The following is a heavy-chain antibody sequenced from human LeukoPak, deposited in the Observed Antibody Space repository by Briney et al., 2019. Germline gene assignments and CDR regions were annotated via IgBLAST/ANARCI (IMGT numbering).Heavy chain of an antibody. J-gene: IGHJ4*02. CDR2: IYSGGST. V-gene: IGHV3-53*01. CDR1: GFTVSSNY. D-gene: IGHD5-24*01. CDR3: ARCLYDGYNLGICYYFDY. Sequence: PGGSLRLSCAASGFTVSSNYMSWVRQAPGKGLERVSVIYSGGSTYYADSVKGRFTISRDNSKNTLYLQMNSLRAEDTAVYYCARCLYDGYNLGICYYFDYWGQGTLVTVSS.